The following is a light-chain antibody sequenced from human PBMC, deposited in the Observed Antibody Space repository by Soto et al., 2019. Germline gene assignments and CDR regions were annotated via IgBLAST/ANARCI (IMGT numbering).Light chain of an antibody. CDR2: LNSDGRH. V-gene: IGLV4-69*01. Sequence: QPVLTQSPSASATLGASVKLTCTLSSGHRTYAIAWHQQQPEKGPRYLMNLNSDGRHTKGDGIPDRFSGSSSGTERYLTISSLQSEDEADYYCQTWGTGLLVFGGGTKLTVI. J-gene: IGLJ2*01. CDR1: SGHRTYA. CDR3: QTWGTGLLV.